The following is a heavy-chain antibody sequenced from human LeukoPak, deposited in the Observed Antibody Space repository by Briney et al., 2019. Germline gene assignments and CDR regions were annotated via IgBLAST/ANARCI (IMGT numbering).Heavy chain of an antibody. CDR2: IKSKTDGGTT. D-gene: IGHD2-21*02. CDR3: SLVVVTALYYFDY. V-gene: IGHV3-15*01. Sequence: GGSLRLSCAASGFTFSNAWMSWVRQAPGKGLEGVGRIKSKTDGGTTDYAAPVKGRFTISRDDSKNTLYLQMNSLKTEDTAVYYCSLVVVTALYYFDYWGQGTLVTVSS. J-gene: IGHJ4*02. CDR1: GFTFSNAW.